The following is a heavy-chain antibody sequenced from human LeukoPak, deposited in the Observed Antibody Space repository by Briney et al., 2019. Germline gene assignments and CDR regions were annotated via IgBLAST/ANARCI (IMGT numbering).Heavy chain of an antibody. J-gene: IGHJ4*02. CDR3: ARDPFGAAGHFDY. V-gene: IGHV1-2*02. D-gene: IGHD6-13*01. CDR2: INPNSGGT. CDR1: GYTFTGYC. Sequence: ASVTVSCKASGYTFTGYCMHWVRQAPGQGLGWMGWINPNSGGTNYAQKFQGRVTMTRDTSISTAHMELSRLRSDDTAVYYCARDPFGAAGHFDYWGQGTLVTVSS.